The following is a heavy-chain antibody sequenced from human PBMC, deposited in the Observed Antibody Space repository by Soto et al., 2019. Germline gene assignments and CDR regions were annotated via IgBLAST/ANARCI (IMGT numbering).Heavy chain of an antibody. CDR3: ARPSAIYGTSFGCSLGY. V-gene: IGHV3-21*01. J-gene: IGHJ4*02. CDR2: ISTSGNYI. Sequence: EVQLVESGGGLVKPGGSLRLSCTASGFTFNSYSMHWVRQAPGKGLEWVSFISTSGNYISYADSVKGRFTVSRDNARNSLYLQMDSVRAEDTAVYYCARPSAIYGTSFGCSLGYWGQGTLVTVSS. CDR1: GFTFNSYS. D-gene: IGHD2-8*01.